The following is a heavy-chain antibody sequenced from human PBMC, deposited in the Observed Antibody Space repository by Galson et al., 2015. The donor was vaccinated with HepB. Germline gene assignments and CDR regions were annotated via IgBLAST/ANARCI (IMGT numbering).Heavy chain of an antibody. D-gene: IGHD5-18*01. CDR2: IWYDGSNK. CDR1: GFSFSSYG. J-gene: IGHJ4*02. V-gene: IGHV3-33*01. Sequence: LRLSCAASGFSFSSYGMHWVRQAPGKGLEWVAVIWYDGSNKYYADSVKGRFTISRDNSKNTLYLQMNSLRAEDTAVYYCASDYGYSYGPGGFDYWGQGTLVTVSS. CDR3: ASDYGYSYGPGGFDY.